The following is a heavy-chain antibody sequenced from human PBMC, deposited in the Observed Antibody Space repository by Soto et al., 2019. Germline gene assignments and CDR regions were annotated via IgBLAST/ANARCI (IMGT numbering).Heavy chain of an antibody. D-gene: IGHD3-22*01. CDR1: GYTFTSYD. V-gene: IGHV1-8*01. J-gene: IGHJ5*01. CDR2: MNPNSGNT. CDR3: AREKSSLYCYDA. Sequence: QVQLVQSGAEVKKHGASVKVSCKASGYTFTSYDINWVRQATGQGLEWMGWMNPNSGNTAYAQKFENRDTMTRSTTTNTAYRELSSLRSEDTAVYYCAREKSSLYCYDAWGRGALGNVSS.